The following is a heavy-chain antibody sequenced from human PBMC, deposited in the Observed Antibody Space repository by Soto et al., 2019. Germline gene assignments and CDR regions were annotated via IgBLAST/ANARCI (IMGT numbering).Heavy chain of an antibody. CDR1: GYTFTGYY. J-gene: IGHJ4*02. Sequence: ASVKVSCKASGYTFTGYYMHWVRQAPGQGLEWMGWINPNSGGTNYAQKFQGRVTMTRDTSISTAYMELSRLRSDDTAVYYRARDSDYYDSSPFDYWGQGTLVTVSS. V-gene: IGHV1-2*02. D-gene: IGHD3-22*01. CDR2: INPNSGGT. CDR3: ARDSDYYDSSPFDY.